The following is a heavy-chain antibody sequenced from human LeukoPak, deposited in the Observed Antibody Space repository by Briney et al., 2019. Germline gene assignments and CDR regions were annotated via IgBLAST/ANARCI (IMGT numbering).Heavy chain of an antibody. CDR1: EFTFSGSA. CDR2: IRSKTNSYAT. J-gene: IGHJ4*02. V-gene: IGHV3-73*01. Sequence: GGSLKLSCAASEFTFSGSAIHWVRQASGKGLEWVGRIRSKTNSYATAYGASVKGRFTISRDDSKNTAYLQLNSLRGEDTAVYYCTRLPEGCSSTSCYYDYWGQGTLVTVSS. CDR3: TRLPEGCSSTSCYYDY. D-gene: IGHD2-2*01.